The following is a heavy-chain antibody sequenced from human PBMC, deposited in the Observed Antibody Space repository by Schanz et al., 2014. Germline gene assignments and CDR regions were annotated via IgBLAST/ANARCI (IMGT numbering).Heavy chain of an antibody. J-gene: IGHJ4*02. Sequence: QVQLEESGGCVVQPWGSLRLSCVASGFSFSGFAVHWVRQAPGKGLEWVSIVSHDGFTKHYADSVRGRFTLSRDNSKNTLYLQMNSLRAEDTAVYYCAVLGGFGELPLDYRGQGTLVTVSS. D-gene: IGHD3-10*01. CDR2: VSHDGFTK. CDR3: AVLGGFGELPLDY. V-gene: IGHV3-30*04. CDR1: GFSFSGFA.